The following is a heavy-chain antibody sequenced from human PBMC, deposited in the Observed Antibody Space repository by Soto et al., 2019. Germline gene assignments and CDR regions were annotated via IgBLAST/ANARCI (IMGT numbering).Heavy chain of an antibody. CDR2: IYYSGST. Sequence: QVQLQESGPGLVKPSETLSLTCTVSGGSISSYYWSWIRHPPGKGLEWIGDIYYSGSTNYNPSLKSRVTISVDTSKNQFSLKLSSVTAADTAVYYCARRYGASFDYWGQGTLVTVSS. V-gene: IGHV4-59*01. CDR3: ARRYGASFDY. J-gene: IGHJ4*02. CDR1: GGSISSYY. D-gene: IGHD4-17*01.